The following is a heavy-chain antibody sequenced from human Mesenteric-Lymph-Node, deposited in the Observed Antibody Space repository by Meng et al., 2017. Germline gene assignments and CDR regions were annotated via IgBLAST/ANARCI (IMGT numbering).Heavy chain of an antibody. V-gene: IGHV3-30*04. CDR1: GFTFSSYA. Sequence: GESLKISCAASGFTFSSYAMHWVRQAPGKGLEWVAVISYDGSNKYYADSVKGRFTISRDNSKNTLYLQMNSLRAEDTAVYYCARDRGIAAAGTFDYWGQGTLVTVSS. D-gene: IGHD6-13*01. J-gene: IGHJ4*02. CDR3: ARDRGIAAAGTFDY. CDR2: ISYDGSNK.